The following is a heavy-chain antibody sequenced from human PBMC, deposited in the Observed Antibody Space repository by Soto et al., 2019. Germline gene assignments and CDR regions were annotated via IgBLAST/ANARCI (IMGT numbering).Heavy chain of an antibody. J-gene: IGHJ4*02. V-gene: IGHV3-30-3*01. Sequence: QVQLVESGGGVVQPGRSLRLSCAASGFTFSSYAMHWVRQAPGKGLEWVAVISYDGSNKYYADSVKGRFTISRHNSKNTLYLQMNSLRAEDTAVYYCARDLDQGFIVATKYFDYWGQGTLVTVSS. CDR3: ARDLDQGFIVATKYFDY. D-gene: IGHD5-12*01. CDR2: ISYDGSNK. CDR1: GFTFSSYA.